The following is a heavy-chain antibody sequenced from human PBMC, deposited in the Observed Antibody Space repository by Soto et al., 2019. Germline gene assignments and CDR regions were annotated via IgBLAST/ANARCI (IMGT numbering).Heavy chain of an antibody. V-gene: IGHV3-15*01. CDR1: GFSLRNAW. CDR3: TTDLQAYCDGTTCYAGNYYYDDMDV. D-gene: IGHD2-2*01. J-gene: IGHJ6*02. Sequence: GGPLRLSCAASGFSLRNAWMSWVRQAPGKGLEWVGHIKSQGDGGTRDYAAPVKGRFTISRDDSKNTLFLQMNSLKNEDTAVYFCTTDLQAYCDGTTCYAGNYYYDDMDVWGQGTTVTVSS. CDR2: IKSQGDGGTR.